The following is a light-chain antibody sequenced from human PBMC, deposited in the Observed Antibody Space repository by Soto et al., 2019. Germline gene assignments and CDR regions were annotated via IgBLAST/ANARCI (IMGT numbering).Light chain of an antibody. CDR3: QQYNNWPPT. J-gene: IGKJ1*01. V-gene: IGKV3-15*01. CDR1: QSVNSN. CDR2: GTS. Sequence: EIAMTQSPATLSLSPGERATLSCRASQSVNSNLAWYQQKAGQAPRLLIYGTSTRATGIPARFSGSGSGTDFTLTISSLQFEDFAVYYCQQYNNWPPTFGQGTKVDIK.